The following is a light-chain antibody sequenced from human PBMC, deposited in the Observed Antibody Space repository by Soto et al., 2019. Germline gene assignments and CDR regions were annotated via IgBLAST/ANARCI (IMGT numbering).Light chain of an antibody. Sequence: QSALTQPASVSGSPGQSLTISCTGDISDVGGYEYVSWYQQHPDKAPKLLIFEVSNRPSGVPDRFSGSKSGTSASLAISGLRSEDEADYYCAAWDDSLSVHVVFGGGTKLTVL. V-gene: IGLV2-14*01. CDR2: EVS. CDR3: AAWDDSLSVHVV. CDR1: ISDVGGYEY. J-gene: IGLJ2*01.